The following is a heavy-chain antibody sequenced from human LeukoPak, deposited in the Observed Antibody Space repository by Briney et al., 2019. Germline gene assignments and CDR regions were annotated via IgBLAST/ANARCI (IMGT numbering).Heavy chain of an antibody. Sequence: SQTLSLTCTVSGGSISSGGYYWSWIRQPPGKGLEWIGYIYHSGSTYYNPSLKSRVTISVDTSKNQFSLMLSSVTAADTAVYYCARLQSSSWPDYWGQGTLVTVSS. CDR1: GGSISSGGYY. J-gene: IGHJ4*02. D-gene: IGHD6-13*01. CDR3: ARLQSSSWPDY. CDR2: IYHSGST. V-gene: IGHV4-30-2*01.